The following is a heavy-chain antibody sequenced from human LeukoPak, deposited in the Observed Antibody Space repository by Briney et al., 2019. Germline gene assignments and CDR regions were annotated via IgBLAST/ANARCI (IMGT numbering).Heavy chain of an antibody. V-gene: IGHV1-69*13. CDR2: IIPIFGSA. CDR3: ARDGFGELKNWFDP. Sequence: SVKVSCTASGGTFSSYGINWVRQAPGQGLEWMGGIIPIFGSANYAQSFQGRVTITADESTTTVYMDLSSLRSEDTAVYYCARDGFGELKNWFDPWGQGTLVTVSS. CDR1: GGTFSSYG. D-gene: IGHD3-10*01. J-gene: IGHJ5*02.